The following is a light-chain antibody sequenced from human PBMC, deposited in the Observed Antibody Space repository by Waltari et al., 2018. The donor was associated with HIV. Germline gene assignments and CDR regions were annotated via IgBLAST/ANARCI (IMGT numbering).Light chain of an antibody. J-gene: IGLJ3*02. CDR2: RDT. CDR3: QSTDSSGVYWV. V-gene: IGLV3-25*03. CDR1: ALPKRY. Sequence: SYELTQPPSVSVSPGQTARVTCSGDALPKRYAYWYQQRPGQAPVILIFRDTERPSGIPDRVSSSSSGTTVTLTIRAVQAEDEADYYCQSTDSSGVYWVFGGGTTLTVL.